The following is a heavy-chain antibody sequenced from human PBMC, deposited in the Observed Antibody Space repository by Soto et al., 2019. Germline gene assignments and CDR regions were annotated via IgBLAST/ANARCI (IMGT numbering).Heavy chain of an antibody. CDR1: GYTFTSYD. CDR3: AREKSYGMDV. V-gene: IGHV1-8*01. CDR2: MNPNRGTT. Sequence: QVQLVQSGAEVKKPGASVKVSCKASGYTFTSYDINWVRQATGQGLEWMGWMNPNRGTTGYAQKFQGRVTMTRNTSLSTASMELSSLRSEDTAVYYFAREKSYGMDVWGQGTTVTVSS. J-gene: IGHJ6*02.